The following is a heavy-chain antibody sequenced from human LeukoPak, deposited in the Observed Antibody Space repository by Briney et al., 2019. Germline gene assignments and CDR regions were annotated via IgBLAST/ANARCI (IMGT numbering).Heavy chain of an antibody. V-gene: IGHV1-2*06. D-gene: IGHD6-19*01. CDR2: INPNSGGT. CDR1: GYTFTGYY. J-gene: IGHJ6*02. CDR3: ARGPLSDSSGWIYGLDV. Sequence: ASVKVSCKASGYTFTGYYMHWVQQAPGQGLEWMGRINPNSGGTNYAQKLQGRVTMTRDTSISTAYMELSRLRSDDTAVYYCARGPLSDSSGWIYGLDVWGQGTTVTVSS.